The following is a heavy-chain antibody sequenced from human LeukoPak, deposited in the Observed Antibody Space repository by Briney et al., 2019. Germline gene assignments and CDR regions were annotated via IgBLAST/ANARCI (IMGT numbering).Heavy chain of an antibody. CDR2: INHSGST. D-gene: IGHD6-13*01. CDR1: GGSFSGYY. V-gene: IGHV4-34*01. CDR3: ARRVGGYSSSWYPRRATNAFDI. Sequence: PSETLSLTCAVYGGSFSGYYWSWIRQPPGKGLEWIGEINHSGSTNYNPSLKSRVTISVDTSKNQFSLKLSSVTAADTAVYYCARRVGGYSSSWYPRRATNAFDIWGQGTMVTVSS. J-gene: IGHJ3*02.